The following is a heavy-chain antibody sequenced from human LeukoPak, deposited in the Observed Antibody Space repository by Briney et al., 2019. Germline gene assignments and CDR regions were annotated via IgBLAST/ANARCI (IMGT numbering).Heavy chain of an antibody. CDR1: GYTFTGYY. CDR2: INPNSGGT. D-gene: IGHD3-9*01. Sequence: GASVKVSCKASGYTFTGYYMHWVRQAPGQGLEWMGWINPNSGGTNYAQKFQGRVTMTRDTSISTAYMELSRLRSDDTAVYYCARGIYYDILTGYFRNWFDPWGQGTLVTVSS. CDR3: ARGIYYDILTGYFRNWFDP. J-gene: IGHJ5*02. V-gene: IGHV1-2*02.